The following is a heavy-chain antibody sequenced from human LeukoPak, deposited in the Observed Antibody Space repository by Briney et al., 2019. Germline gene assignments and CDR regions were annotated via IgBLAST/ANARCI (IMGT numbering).Heavy chain of an antibody. CDR1: GGSFSGYY. J-gene: IGHJ6*02. CDR2: INHSGST. V-gene: IGHV4-34*01. Sequence: SETLSLTCAAYGGSFSGYYWSWIRQPPGKGLEWIGEINHSGSTNYNPSLKSRVTISVDTSKNQFSLKLSSVTAADTAVYYCARGHYGMDVWGQGTTATVSS. CDR3: ARGHYGMDV.